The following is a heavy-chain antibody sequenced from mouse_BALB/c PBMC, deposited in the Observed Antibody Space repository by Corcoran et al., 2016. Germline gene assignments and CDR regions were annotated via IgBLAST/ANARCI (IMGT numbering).Heavy chain of an antibody. CDR1: GYTFTDYY. CDR2: VNPYNGGT. V-gene: IGHV1-19*01. D-gene: IGHD4-1*01. CDR3: ARKDWVYFDY. Sequence: EVQLQQSGPELVKPGASVKMSCKASGYTFTDYYMDWVKQSHGESFEWIGRVNPYNGGTSYNQKFTGKATLTVDKSSSTAYMELNSLTSEDSAVYYCARKDWVYFDYWGQGTTLTVSS. J-gene: IGHJ2*01.